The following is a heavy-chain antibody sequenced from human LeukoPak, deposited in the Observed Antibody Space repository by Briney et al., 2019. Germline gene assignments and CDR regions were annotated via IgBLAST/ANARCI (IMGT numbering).Heavy chain of an antibody. J-gene: IGHJ4*02. CDR1: GYIFTSCY. V-gene: IGHV1-46*01. CDR2: INPSGGST. Sequence: ASVKVSCKASGYIFTSCYMHWVRQAPGQGLEWMGIINPSGGSTSYAQKFQGRVTMTRDTSTRTVDMELSSLRSEDTAVYYCARDVVGSTILASSPDYWGQGTLVPVSS. CDR3: ARDVVGSTILASSPDY. D-gene: IGHD5/OR15-5a*01.